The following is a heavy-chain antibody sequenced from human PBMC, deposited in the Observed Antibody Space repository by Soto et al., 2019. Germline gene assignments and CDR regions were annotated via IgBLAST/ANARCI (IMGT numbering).Heavy chain of an antibody. D-gene: IGHD3-10*01. J-gene: IGHJ4*02. CDR2: MSPGDGEK. CDR3: ALLARGCNKTRCYYVDD. V-gene: IGHV5-51*01. CDR1: GYDFNTNW. Sequence: PGESLKTSCRSSGYDFNTNWFGLVRQLPGRGLDVVANMSPGDGEKRLVASLQGHVTMSADVAVSTAFLQWRCLKTSDSGMYFCALLARGCNKTRCYYVDDWGQGTTVTVSS.